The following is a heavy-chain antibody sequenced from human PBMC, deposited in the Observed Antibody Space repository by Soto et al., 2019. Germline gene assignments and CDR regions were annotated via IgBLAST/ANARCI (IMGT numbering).Heavy chain of an antibody. D-gene: IGHD2-2*02. CDR1: GGSISSSSYY. J-gene: IGHJ6*02. Sequence: QLQLQESGPGLVKPSETLSLTCTVSGGSISSSSYYWGWIRQPPGKGLEWIGSIYYSGSTYYNPSLKSRVTISVDTSKNQFSLKLSSVTAADTAVYYCARQPLYDHYYYYYGMDVWGQGTTVTVSS. CDR2: IYYSGST. CDR3: ARQPLYDHYYYYYGMDV. V-gene: IGHV4-39*01.